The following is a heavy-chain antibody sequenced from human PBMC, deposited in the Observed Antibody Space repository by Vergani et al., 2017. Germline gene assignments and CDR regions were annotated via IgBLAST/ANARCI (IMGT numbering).Heavy chain of an antibody. CDR1: GYTFTSYY. V-gene: IGHV1-46*01. Sequence: QVQLVQSGAEVKKPGASVKVSCKASGYTFTSYYMHWVRRAPGQGLEWMGIINPSGGSTSYAQKFQGRVTMTRDTSTSTVYMELSSLRSEDTAVYYCATATEYSSSFLRYLECYFDYWGQGTLVTVSS. D-gene: IGHD6-6*01. CDR2: INPSGGST. CDR3: ATATEYSSSFLRYLECYFDY. J-gene: IGHJ4*02.